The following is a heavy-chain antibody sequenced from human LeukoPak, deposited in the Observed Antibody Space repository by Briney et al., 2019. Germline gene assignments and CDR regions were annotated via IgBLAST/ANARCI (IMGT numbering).Heavy chain of an antibody. J-gene: IGHJ3*02. CDR1: GFTFSSYW. Sequence: GGSLRLSCVASGFTFSSYWMHWVRQAPGKGLVWVSLIKIDGSSTSYADSVKGRFTISRDSAKNTLYLQMNSLRAEDTAVYYCARATNDAFDIWGQGTMVTVSS. D-gene: IGHD1-1*01. CDR2: IKIDGSST. CDR3: ARATNDAFDI. V-gene: IGHV3-74*01.